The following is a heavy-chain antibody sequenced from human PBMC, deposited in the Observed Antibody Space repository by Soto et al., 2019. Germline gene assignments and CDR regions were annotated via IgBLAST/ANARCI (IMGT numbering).Heavy chain of an antibody. CDR3: ARDSGNLGNWAYFFDY. CDR1: GYTFTDFG. D-gene: IGHD7-27*01. Sequence: QGQLVQSGAEVKKPGASVKVSCKASGYTFTDFGISWVRQAPGQGLEWMGWISAYNRNTNYAQKVQGRFTMTTDTSTSTAYMELRSLTSDDTAGYYCARDSGNLGNWAYFFDYWGQGTLVTVSS. J-gene: IGHJ4*02. CDR2: ISAYNRNT. V-gene: IGHV1-18*01.